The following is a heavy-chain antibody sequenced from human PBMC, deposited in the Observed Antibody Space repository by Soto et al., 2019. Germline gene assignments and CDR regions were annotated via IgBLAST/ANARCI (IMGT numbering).Heavy chain of an antibody. J-gene: IGHJ5*02. CDR1: GFTFSGCW. CDR3: AKSDWFDP. CDR2: IKSDGSNT. V-gene: IGHV3-74*01. Sequence: GGSLRLSCRSSGFTFSGCWMHWVRQAPGKGLVWVSRIKSDGSNTTYADSVKRPFTISRDNAKNTLYLQMNSLRAEYTAVYYCAKSDWFDPWGQGTLVTVS.